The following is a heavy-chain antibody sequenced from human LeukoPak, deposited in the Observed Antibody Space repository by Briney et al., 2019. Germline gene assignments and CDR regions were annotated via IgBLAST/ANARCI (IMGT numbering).Heavy chain of an antibody. Sequence: SVKVSCKASGGTFSSYAISWVRQAPGQGLEWMGGIIPIFGTANYAQKFQGRVTITTDESTSTVYMELSSLRSGDTAVYYCASDPYYYDSSGYYYVTPFEYWGQGTLVTVSS. V-gene: IGHV1-69*05. CDR3: ASDPYYYDSSGYYYVTPFEY. D-gene: IGHD3-22*01. J-gene: IGHJ4*02. CDR1: GGTFSSYA. CDR2: IIPIFGTA.